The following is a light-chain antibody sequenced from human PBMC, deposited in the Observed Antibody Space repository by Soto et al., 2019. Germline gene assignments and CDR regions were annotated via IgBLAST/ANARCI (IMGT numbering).Light chain of an antibody. CDR1: KSDIGVYDF. CDR3: KSYAGSDTYV. Sequence: QSALTQPPSASGSPGQSVTISCTGTKSDIGVYDFVSWYQQHPGKAPRLNIYEVVQRPSGVPDRFSGSKSGNTASLTVSGLQAADEADYFCKSYAGSDTYVFGSGTKLTVL. CDR2: EVV. V-gene: IGLV2-8*01. J-gene: IGLJ1*01.